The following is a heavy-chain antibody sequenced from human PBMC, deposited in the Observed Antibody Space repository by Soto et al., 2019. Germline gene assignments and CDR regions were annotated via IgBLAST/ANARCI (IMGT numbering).Heavy chain of an antibody. CDR3: ARGDSYYYDSTGYNNWFDP. CDR2: IYYSGST. D-gene: IGHD3-22*01. V-gene: IGHV4-31*03. Sequence: SETLSLTCTVSGGSISSGGYYWSWIRQHPGKGLEWIGYIYYSGSTYYNPSLKSRVTISVDTSKNQFSLKLSSVTAADTAVYYCARGDSYYYDSTGYNNWFDPWGQGTLVTVSS. CDR1: GGSISSGGYY. J-gene: IGHJ5*02.